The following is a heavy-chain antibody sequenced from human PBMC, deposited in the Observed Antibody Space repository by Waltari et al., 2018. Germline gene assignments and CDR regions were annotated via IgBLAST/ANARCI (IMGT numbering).Heavy chain of an antibody. J-gene: IGHJ4*02. Sequence: QFQLVQSGAEVKQPGSSVKVSCKASGGTFSRYALSWVRPPPGQGLEWMGRIIPIFGTANYAQKFQGRVTITADKSTSTAYMELSSLRSEDTTVYYCARGFGGGSYYQIDYWGQGTLVTVSS. V-gene: IGHV1-69*08. CDR2: IIPIFGTA. CDR3: ARGFGGGSYYQIDY. CDR1: GGTFSRYA. D-gene: IGHD1-26*01.